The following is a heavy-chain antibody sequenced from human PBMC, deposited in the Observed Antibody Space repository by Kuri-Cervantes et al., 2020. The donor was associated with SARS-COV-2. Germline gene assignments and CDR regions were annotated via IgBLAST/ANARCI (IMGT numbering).Heavy chain of an antibody. CDR3: ARNVLTGYQDYYYYIDV. J-gene: IGHJ6*03. CDR2: INHSGST. CDR1: GGSFSGYY. Sequence: SETLSLTCAVYGGSFSGYYWSWIRQPPGKGLEWIGEINHSGSTNYNPSLKSRVTISVDTSKNQFSLKLSSVTAADTAVYYCARNVLTGYQDYYYYIDVWGKGTTVTVSS. D-gene: IGHD3-9*01. V-gene: IGHV4-34*01.